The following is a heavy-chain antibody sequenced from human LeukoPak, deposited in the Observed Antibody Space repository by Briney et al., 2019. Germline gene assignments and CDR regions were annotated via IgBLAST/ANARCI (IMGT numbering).Heavy chain of an antibody. D-gene: IGHD6-6*01. Sequence: PSETLSLTCAVYGESFSGYYWSWVRQSPGKGLEWMGEINHSGSTNYNSSLKSRVTISVDTSKSQFSLKLSSVTAADTAVYYCAKVYSSSSRDAFDVWGQGTMVTVSS. CDR3: AKVYSSSSRDAFDV. CDR2: INHSGST. J-gene: IGHJ3*01. CDR1: GESFSGYY. V-gene: IGHV4-34*01.